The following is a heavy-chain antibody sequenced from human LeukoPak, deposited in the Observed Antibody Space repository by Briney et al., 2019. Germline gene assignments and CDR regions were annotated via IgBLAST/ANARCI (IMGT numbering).Heavy chain of an antibody. CDR2: INPSGGST. D-gene: IGHD5-18*01. J-gene: IGHJ6*02. CDR3: ARVGGYSYGPEYYGMDV. Sequence: ASVKVSFKASGYTFTIYYMHWARQAPGQGLEWMGIINPSGGSTSYAQKFQGRVTMTRDTSTSTVYMELSSLRSEDTAVYYCARVGGYSYGPEYYGMDVWGQGTTVTVSS. CDR1: GYTFTIYY. V-gene: IGHV1-46*01.